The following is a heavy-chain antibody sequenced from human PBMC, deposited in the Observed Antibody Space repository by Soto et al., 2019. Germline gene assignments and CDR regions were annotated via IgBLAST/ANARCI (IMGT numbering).Heavy chain of an antibody. D-gene: IGHD1-1*01. V-gene: IGHV4-59*08. CDR1: SGPTSSHN. J-gene: IGHJ6*02. CDR2: VSSTGGT. CDR3: VRQGIGNLHGLVDV. Sequence: QVQLQQSGPGLVKPSETLSLTCSVSSGPTSSHNWGWTRKPPGRGLGWIGYVSSTGGTSYNPSLNSRFTISADTSTNPISLTLTSVTAADTAVYYCVRQGIGNLHGLVDVWGQGTTVRVSS.